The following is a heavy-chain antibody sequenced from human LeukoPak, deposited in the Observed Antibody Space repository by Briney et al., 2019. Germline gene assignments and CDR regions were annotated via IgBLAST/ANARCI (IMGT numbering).Heavy chain of an antibody. J-gene: IGHJ4*02. CDR2: IYYSGST. CDR3: ARVSGSYWEKTIDY. D-gene: IGHD1-26*01. V-gene: IGHV4-61*08. Sequence: SETLSLTCTVSGGSISSGGYYWSWIRQHPGKGLEWIGYIYYSGSTNYNPSLKSRVTISVDTSKNQFSLKLSSVTAADTAVYYCARVSGSYWEKTIDYWGQGTLVTVSS. CDR1: GGSISSGGYY.